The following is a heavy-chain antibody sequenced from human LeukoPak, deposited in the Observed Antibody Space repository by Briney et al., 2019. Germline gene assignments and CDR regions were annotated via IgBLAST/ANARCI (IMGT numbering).Heavy chain of an antibody. CDR2: IYYSGST. CDR1: GGSISSYY. Sequence: PSETLSLTYIVSGGSISSYYWSWIRQPPGKGLEWIGYIYYSGSTSYNPSLKSRVTISVDTSKNQFSLKLSSVTAADTAVYYCARGGSGWSFDYWGQGTLVTVSS. D-gene: IGHD6-19*01. J-gene: IGHJ4*02. V-gene: IGHV4-59*12. CDR3: ARGGSGWSFDY.